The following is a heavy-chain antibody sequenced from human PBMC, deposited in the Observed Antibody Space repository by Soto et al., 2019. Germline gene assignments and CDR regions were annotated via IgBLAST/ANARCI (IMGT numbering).Heavy chain of an antibody. CDR1: GFTFSDYA. Sequence: EVQLLESGGGLVQPGGSLRLSCAASGFTFSDYAMSWVRQAPGKGLEWVSAITGSGGRPYYADSVKGRFTISRDRTKSTLYLQMSGLRAEDTAVYCCAKATYYYDSSSYYRVYFDYWGQGTLVTVSS. V-gene: IGHV3-23*01. D-gene: IGHD3-22*01. CDR3: AKATYYYDSSSYYRVYFDY. CDR2: ITGSGGRP. J-gene: IGHJ4*02.